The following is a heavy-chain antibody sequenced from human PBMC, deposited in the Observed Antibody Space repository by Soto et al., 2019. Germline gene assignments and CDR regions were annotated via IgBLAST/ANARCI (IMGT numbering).Heavy chain of an antibody. CDR3: ARAAGMVATSP. J-gene: IGHJ5*02. CDR2: ISGYNGNT. Sequence: ASVKVSCKASGYTFTSYGISWVRQAPGQGLEWMGWISGYNGNTNLAQKLQGRVTMTTDTPTSTAFMELRSLRSDDTAVYYCARAAGMVATSPWGQGTLVSVSS. CDR1: GYTFTSYG. D-gene: IGHD5-12*01. V-gene: IGHV1-18*01.